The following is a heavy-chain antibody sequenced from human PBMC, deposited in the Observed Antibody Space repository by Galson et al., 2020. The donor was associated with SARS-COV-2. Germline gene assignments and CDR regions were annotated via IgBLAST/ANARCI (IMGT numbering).Heavy chain of an antibody. CDR3: MRDADCTYGVCSNPTPDS. CDR1: GFVFSGYA. Sequence: GGSLRLSCAASGFVFSGYAMHWVRQAPGKGLEWVAVISYDGNYEYYADSVKGRFTISRDNSNNTLYLQMNSLRADDTAVYYCMRDADCTYGVCSNPTPDSWGQGTRVTFSA. J-gene: IGHJ4*02. D-gene: IGHD2-8*01. V-gene: IGHV3-30-3*01. CDR2: ISYDGNYE.